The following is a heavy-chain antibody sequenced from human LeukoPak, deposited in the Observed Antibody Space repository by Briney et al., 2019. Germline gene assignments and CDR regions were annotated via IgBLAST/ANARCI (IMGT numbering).Heavy chain of an antibody. CDR2: INPSGGST. Sequence: ASVKVPCKASGYTFTSYYMHWVRQAPGQGLEWMGIINPSGGSTSYAQKFQGRVTMTRDTSTSTVYMELSSLRSEDTAVYYCARGPLRSKSRPGGGNNWFDPWGQGTLVTVSS. D-gene: IGHD3-16*01. CDR3: ARGPLRSKSRPGGGNNWFDP. CDR1: GYTFTSYY. V-gene: IGHV1-46*01. J-gene: IGHJ5*02.